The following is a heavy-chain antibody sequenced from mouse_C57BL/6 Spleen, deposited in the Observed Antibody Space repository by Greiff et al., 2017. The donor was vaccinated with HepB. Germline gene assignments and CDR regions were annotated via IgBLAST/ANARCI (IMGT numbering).Heavy chain of an antibody. V-gene: IGHV2-2*01. D-gene: IGHD1-1*01. Sequence: VKLKQSGPGLVQPSQSLSITCTVSGFSLTSYGVHWVRQSPGKGLEWLGVIWSGGSTDYNAAFISRLSISKDNSKSQVFFKMNSLQADDTAIYYCAISHYYGSSYDYAMDYWGQGTSVTVSS. CDR2: IWSGGST. CDR1: GFSLTSYG. J-gene: IGHJ4*01. CDR3: AISHYYGSSYDYAMDY.